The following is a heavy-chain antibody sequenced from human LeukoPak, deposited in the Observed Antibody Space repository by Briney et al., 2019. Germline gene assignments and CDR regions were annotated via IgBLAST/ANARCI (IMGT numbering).Heavy chain of an antibody. V-gene: IGHV4-61*08. D-gene: IGHD6-19*01. Sequence: SETLSLTCTVSGGSISSGGYYWSWIRQHPGKGLEWIGYTYYSGSTNYNPSLKSRVTISVDTSKNQFSLKLSSVTAADTAVYYCARDLSSGLYDYWGQGTLVTVSS. CDR3: ARDLSSGLYDY. CDR1: GGSISSGGYY. J-gene: IGHJ4*02. CDR2: TYYSGST.